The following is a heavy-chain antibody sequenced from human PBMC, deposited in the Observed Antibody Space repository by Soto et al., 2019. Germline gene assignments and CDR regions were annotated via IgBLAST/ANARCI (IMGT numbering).Heavy chain of an antibody. D-gene: IGHD2-15*01. CDR3: AKLDIVVVVAATPSPFDY. CDR1: GFTFSSYA. Sequence: PGGSLRLSCAASGFTFSSYAMIWVLQAPGKGLEWVSAISGSGGSTYYADSVKGRFTISRDNSKNTLYLQMNSLRAEDTAVYYCAKLDIVVVVAATPSPFDYWGQGTLVTISS. V-gene: IGHV3-23*01. J-gene: IGHJ4*02. CDR2: ISGSGGST.